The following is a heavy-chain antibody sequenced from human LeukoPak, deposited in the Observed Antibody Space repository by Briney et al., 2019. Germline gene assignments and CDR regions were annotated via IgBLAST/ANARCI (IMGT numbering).Heavy chain of an antibody. D-gene: IGHD6-13*01. CDR3: ASGLRRYSSSWYPFDY. CDR2: IYYSGST. J-gene: IGHJ4*02. V-gene: IGHV4-59*01. Sequence: SETLSLTCTVSGGSISSYYWSWIRQPPGKGLEWIGYIYYSGSTNYNPSLKSRVTISVDTSKNQFSLKLSSVTAADTAVYYCASGLRRYSSSWYPFDYWGQGTLVTVSS. CDR1: GGSISSYY.